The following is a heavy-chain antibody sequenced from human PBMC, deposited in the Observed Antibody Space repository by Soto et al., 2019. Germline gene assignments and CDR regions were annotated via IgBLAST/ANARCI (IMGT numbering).Heavy chain of an antibody. V-gene: IGHV3-48*01. CDR2: ISSSSTI. CDR3: ARDRIAVAGNAFDI. CDR1: GFTFSSYS. J-gene: IGHJ3*02. D-gene: IGHD6-19*01. Sequence: GGSLRLSCAASGFTFSSYSMNWVRQAPGKGLEWVSYISSSSTIYYADSVKGRFTISRDNAKNSLYLQMNSLRAEDTAVYYCARDRIAVAGNAFDIWGQGTMVTVSS.